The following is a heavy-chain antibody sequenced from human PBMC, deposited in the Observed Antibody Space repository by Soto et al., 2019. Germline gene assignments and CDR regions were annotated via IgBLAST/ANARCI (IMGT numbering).Heavy chain of an antibody. Sequence: QVQLVQSGAEVKKPGASVKVSCKASGYTFTSYGISWVRQAPGQGLEWMGWISAYNGNTNYAQKLQGRVTMTTDTTTSTAYMEVRSLRSDDTAVYYCAGEKAYVRDPVNYYYYYMGVWGKGTTVTVSS. J-gene: IGHJ6*03. CDR3: AGEKAYVRDPVNYYYYYMGV. V-gene: IGHV1-18*01. D-gene: IGHD3-16*01. CDR2: ISAYNGNT. CDR1: GYTFTSYG.